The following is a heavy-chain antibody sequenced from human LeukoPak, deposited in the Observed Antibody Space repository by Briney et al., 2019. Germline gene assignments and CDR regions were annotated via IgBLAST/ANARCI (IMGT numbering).Heavy chain of an antibody. CDR1: GFTFSRYD. V-gene: IGHV3-13*01. Sequence: GGSLRLSCGAYGFTFSRYDMHWVRQATGRGLEWVSYIGTAGDTYYADSVKGRFTISRENAGNSLSLHMYSLRVGDTAVYYCVRAPPGRRSDGFCYSDTLDIWGRGTKVTVSS. CDR3: VRAPPGRRSDGFCYSDTLDI. D-gene: IGHD2-15*01. CDR2: IGTAGDT. J-gene: IGHJ3*02.